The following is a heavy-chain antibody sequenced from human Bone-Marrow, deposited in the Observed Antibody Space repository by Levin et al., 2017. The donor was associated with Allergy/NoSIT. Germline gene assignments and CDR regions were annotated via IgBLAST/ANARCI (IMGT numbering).Heavy chain of an antibody. V-gene: IGHV1-2*02. J-gene: IGHJ5*02. D-gene: IGHD2-15*01. CDR1: GYTFTGYY. CDR2: INPNSGGT. Sequence: ASVKVSCKASGYTFTGYYMHWVRQAPGQGLEWMGWINPNSGGTNYAQKFQGRVTMTRDTSISTAYMELSRLRSDDTAVYYCARDLNGLLGDWFDPWGQGTLVTVSS. CDR3: ARDLNGLLGDWFDP.